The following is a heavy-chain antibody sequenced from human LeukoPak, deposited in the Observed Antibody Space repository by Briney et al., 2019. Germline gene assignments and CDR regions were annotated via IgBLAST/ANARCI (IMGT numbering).Heavy chain of an antibody. D-gene: IGHD2-2*02. CDR1: GYTFTIYD. Sequence: ASVKVSCKASGYTFTIYDINWVRQATGQGLEWMGWMNPNSGNTGYAQKFQGRVTITRNTSISTAYMELSSLRSEDTAVYYCARSWGPAAIYPWGQGTLVTVSS. CDR2: MNPNSGNT. V-gene: IGHV1-8*03. J-gene: IGHJ5*02. CDR3: ARSWGPAAIYP.